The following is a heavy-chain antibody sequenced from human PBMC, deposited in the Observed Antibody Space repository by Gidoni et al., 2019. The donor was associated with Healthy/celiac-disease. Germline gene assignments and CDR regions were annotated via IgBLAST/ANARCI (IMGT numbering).Heavy chain of an antibody. CDR1: GFTFSSYA. D-gene: IGHD3-10*01. CDR3: AKTRRDEGSHGY. V-gene: IGHV3-23*01. J-gene: IGHJ4*02. Sequence: EVQLLESGGGLVQPGGSLSISCAASGFTFSSYAMSWVRQAPGKGLEWVSAISGSGGSTYYADSVKGRFTISRDNSKNTLYLQMNSLRAEDTAVYYCAKTRRDEGSHGYWGQGTLVTVSS. CDR2: ISGSGGST.